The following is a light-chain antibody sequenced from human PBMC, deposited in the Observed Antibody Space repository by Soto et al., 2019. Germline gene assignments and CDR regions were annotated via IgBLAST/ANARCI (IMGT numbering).Light chain of an antibody. Sequence: DIQMTQSPSSLSASVGDTVTITCRASQSISVHLNWYQQKPGKVPKLLIYAASNLHSGVPSRFSGSGSETYFALTISSLQPEDFATYYCQQSFMTPYTFGQGTRLEIK. J-gene: IGKJ2*01. CDR1: QSISVH. V-gene: IGKV1-39*01. CDR3: QQSFMTPYT. CDR2: AAS.